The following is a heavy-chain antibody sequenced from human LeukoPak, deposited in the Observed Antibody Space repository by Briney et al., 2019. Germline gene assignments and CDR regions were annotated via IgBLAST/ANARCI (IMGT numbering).Heavy chain of an antibody. CDR3: ARVSHGSGSYYPIFDP. CDR1: GYTFTSYG. J-gene: IGHJ5*02. V-gene: IGHV1-18*01. Sequence: ASVKVSCKASGYTFTSYGISWVRQAPGQGLEWMGWISAYNGNTNYAQKFQGRVTMTRDTSISTAYMELSRLRSDDTAVYYCARVSHGSGSYYPIFDPWGQGTLVTVSS. CDR2: ISAYNGNT. D-gene: IGHD3-10*01.